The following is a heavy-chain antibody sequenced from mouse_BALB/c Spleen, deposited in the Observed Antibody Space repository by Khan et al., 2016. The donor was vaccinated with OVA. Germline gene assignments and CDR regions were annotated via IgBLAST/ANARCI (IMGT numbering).Heavy chain of an antibody. J-gene: IGHJ2*01. CDR1: GFSLTSYG. CDR3: DRPEDK. V-gene: IGHV2-9*02. Sequence: QVQLKESGPGLVAPSQSLSITCTVSGFSLTSYGVHWVRQPPGKGLEWLGVIWAGGSENYNSALMSRLSISNDNSKSQVALKMNTLQTDDTAMDYCDRPEDKWGQGTTLTVSS. CDR2: IWAGGSE.